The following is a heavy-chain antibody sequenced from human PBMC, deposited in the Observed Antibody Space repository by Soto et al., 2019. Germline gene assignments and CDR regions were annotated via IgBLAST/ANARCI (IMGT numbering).Heavy chain of an antibody. V-gene: IGHV1-69*12. J-gene: IGHJ6*02. CDR1: GGTFSRSA. D-gene: IGHD4-17*01. CDR2: IIPMFATT. Sequence: QVRLLQSGAEVKKPGSSVKVSCKASGGTFSRSAISWVRQAPGQGLEWMGGIIPMFATTNYVQKFQGRVTITADESTNTAYMELTSLRSEDTAVYYCARGNGDYAGYCGMDVWGQGTTVTVSS. CDR3: ARGNGDYAGYCGMDV.